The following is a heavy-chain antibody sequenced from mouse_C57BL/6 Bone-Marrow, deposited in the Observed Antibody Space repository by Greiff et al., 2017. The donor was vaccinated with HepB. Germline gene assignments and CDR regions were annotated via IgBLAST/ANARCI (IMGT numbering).Heavy chain of an antibody. V-gene: IGHV5-4*03. Sequence: DVMLVESGGGLVKPGGSLKLSCAASGFTFSSYAMSWVRQTPEKRLEWVATISDGGSYTYYPDNVKGRFTISRDNAKNNLYLQMSHLKSEDTAMYYCARASYGSYYFDYWGQGTTLTVSS. CDR3: ARASYGSYYFDY. J-gene: IGHJ2*01. D-gene: IGHD2-2*01. CDR2: ISDGGSYT. CDR1: GFTFSSYA.